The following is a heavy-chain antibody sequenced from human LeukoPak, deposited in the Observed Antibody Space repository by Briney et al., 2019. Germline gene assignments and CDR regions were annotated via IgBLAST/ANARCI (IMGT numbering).Heavy chain of an antibody. V-gene: IGHV3-21*06. D-gene: IGHD1-7*01. J-gene: IGHJ4*02. CDR2: ISSSSSYI. CDR1: GFTFSSYS. Sequence: PGGSLRLSCAASGFTFSSYSMNWVRQAPGKGLEWVSFISSSSSYIYYADSVKGRFTISRDDAKNSPYLQMNSLRAEDTAVYYCARDLTGTTGYWGQGTLVTVSS. CDR3: ARDLTGTTGY.